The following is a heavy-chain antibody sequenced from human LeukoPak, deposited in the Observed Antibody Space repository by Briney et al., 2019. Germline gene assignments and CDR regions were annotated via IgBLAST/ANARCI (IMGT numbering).Heavy chain of an antibody. CDR3: ARGADYIWGSYPQKGGTYDY. CDR1: GYTFTGYY. CDR2: INPNSGGT. Sequence: GASVKVSCKASGYTFTGYYMHWVRQAPGQGLEWMGWINPNSGGTNYAQKFQGRVTMTRDTSISTAYMELSRLRSDDTAVYYCARGADYIWGSYPQKGGTYDYWGQGTLVTVSS. V-gene: IGHV1-2*02. D-gene: IGHD3-16*02. J-gene: IGHJ4*02.